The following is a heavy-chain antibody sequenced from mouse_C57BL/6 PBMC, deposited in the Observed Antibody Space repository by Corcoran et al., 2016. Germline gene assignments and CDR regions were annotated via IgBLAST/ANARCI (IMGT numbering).Heavy chain of an antibody. CDR1: GYSFTSYY. D-gene: IGHD2-1*01. CDR3: ATYGNYWYFDV. CDR2: IYPGSGNT. Sequence: QVQLQQSGPELVKPGASVKISCKASGYSFTSYYIHWVKQRPGQGLEWIGWIYPGSGNTKYNEKFKGKATLTADTSSSTAYMQLSSLTSEDSAVYYCATYGNYWYFDVWGTGTTVTVSS. J-gene: IGHJ1*03. V-gene: IGHV1-66*01.